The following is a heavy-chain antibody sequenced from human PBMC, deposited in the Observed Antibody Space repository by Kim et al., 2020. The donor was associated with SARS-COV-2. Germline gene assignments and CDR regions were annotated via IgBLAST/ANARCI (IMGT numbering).Heavy chain of an antibody. CDR1: GFTFSDHY. CDR2: TRNKANSYTT. V-gene: IGHV3-72*01. J-gene: IGHJ4*02. CDR3: ASSRDLLRNEYYFDY. Sequence: GGSLRLSCAASGFTFSDHYMDWVRQAPGKGLEWVGRTRNKANSYTTEYAASVKGRFTISRDDSKNSLYLQMNSLKTEDTAVYYCASSRDLLRNEYYFDYWGQGTLVTVSS. D-gene: IGHD1-26*01.